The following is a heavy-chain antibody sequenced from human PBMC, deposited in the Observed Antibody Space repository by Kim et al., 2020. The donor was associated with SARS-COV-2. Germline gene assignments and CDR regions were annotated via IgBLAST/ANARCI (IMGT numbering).Heavy chain of an antibody. D-gene: IGHD2-2*01. Sequence: IYYADTVKTRFAISINNAKNSLYRQMNSLRAVDMAFYYCARGVAAAAFDIWGQGTMVTVSS. CDR2: I. CDR3: ARGVAAAAFDI. V-gene: IGHV3-11*01. J-gene: IGHJ3*02.